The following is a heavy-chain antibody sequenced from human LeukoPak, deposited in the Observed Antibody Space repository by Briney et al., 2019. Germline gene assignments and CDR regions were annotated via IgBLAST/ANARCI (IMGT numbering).Heavy chain of an antibody. CDR3: ARVKWFGESCGFDY. Sequence: SETLSLTCTVSGGSISSSSYYWGWIRQPPGKGLEWIGSIYYSGSTYYNPSLKSRVTISVDTSKNQFSLKLSSVTAADTAVYYCARVKWFGESCGFDYWGQGTLVTVSS. D-gene: IGHD3-10*01. J-gene: IGHJ4*02. CDR2: IYYSGST. CDR1: GGSISSSSYY. V-gene: IGHV4-39*07.